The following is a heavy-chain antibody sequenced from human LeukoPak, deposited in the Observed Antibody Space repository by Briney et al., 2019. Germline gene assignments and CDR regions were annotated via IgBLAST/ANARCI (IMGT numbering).Heavy chain of an antibody. CDR2: IIGSGSST. D-gene: IGHD6-13*01. CDR1: GFTFSSYA. Sequence: GRSLRLSCAASGFTFSSYAMSWVRQAPGKGLEWVSAIIGSGSSTYYADSVKGRFTISRDNSKNTLFLQVNSLRAEDTAVYYCAKDRAQQLVLDFWGQGTLVTVSS. CDR3: AKDRAQQLVLDF. J-gene: IGHJ4*02. V-gene: IGHV3-23*01.